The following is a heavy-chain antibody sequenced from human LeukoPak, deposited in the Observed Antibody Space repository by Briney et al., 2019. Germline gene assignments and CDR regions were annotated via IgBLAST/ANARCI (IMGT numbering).Heavy chain of an antibody. Sequence: PGGSLRLSCAASGFTFSSYAMSWVRQAPGKGLEWVSAISGSGTSTYYADSVKGRFTISRDNSKNTLYLQMNSLRAEDTAVYYCAKASSGWNEYYYYGMDVWGQGTTVTVSS. V-gene: IGHV3-23*01. CDR2: ISGSGTST. CDR3: AKASSGWNEYYYYGMDV. CDR1: GFTFSSYA. J-gene: IGHJ6*02. D-gene: IGHD6-19*01.